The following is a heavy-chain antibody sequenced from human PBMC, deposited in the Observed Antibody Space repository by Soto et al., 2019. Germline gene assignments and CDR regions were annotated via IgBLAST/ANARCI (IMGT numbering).Heavy chain of an antibody. J-gene: IGHJ4*02. V-gene: IGHV1-69*12. Sequence: QVQLVQSGAEVKKPGSSVKVSCKASGGTFSSYAISWVRQAPGQGLEWMGGIIPIFGTANYAQKFQGRVTXXAXEXXSAAYMEVSSLRSEDTAVYYCARHQGDGYNPVLGYWGQGTLVTVSS. D-gene: IGHD5-12*01. CDR3: ARHQGDGYNPVLGY. CDR1: GGTFSSYA. CDR2: IIPIFGTA.